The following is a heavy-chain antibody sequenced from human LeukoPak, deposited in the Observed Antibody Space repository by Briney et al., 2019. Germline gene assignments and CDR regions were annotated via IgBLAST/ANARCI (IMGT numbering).Heavy chain of an antibody. CDR1: GFTFSSYA. J-gene: IGHJ6*02. Sequence: GGSLRLSCAASGFTFSSYAMNWVRQAPGKGLEWVSAISGSGGSTFYAGSVKGRFTLSRDNSKNTLHLQMNSLRAEDTAVYYCAKVRTSDYYYYYGMDVWGQGTTVTVS. CDR2: ISGSGGST. CDR3: AKVRTSDYYYYYGMDV. D-gene: IGHD1-14*01. V-gene: IGHV3-23*01.